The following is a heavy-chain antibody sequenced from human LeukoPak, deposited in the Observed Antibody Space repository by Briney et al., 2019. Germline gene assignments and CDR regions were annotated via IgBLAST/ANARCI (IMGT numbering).Heavy chain of an antibody. V-gene: IGHV4-31*03. Sequence: PSQTLSLTCTVSGGSISSGGYYWSWIRQHPGKGLEWSGYIYYSGSTYYNPSLKSRVTISVDTSKNQFSLKLSSVTAADTAVYYCARECRFGELRAFDYWGQGTLVTVSS. CDR2: IYYSGST. D-gene: IGHD3-10*01. J-gene: IGHJ4*02. CDR1: GGSISSGGYY. CDR3: ARECRFGELRAFDY.